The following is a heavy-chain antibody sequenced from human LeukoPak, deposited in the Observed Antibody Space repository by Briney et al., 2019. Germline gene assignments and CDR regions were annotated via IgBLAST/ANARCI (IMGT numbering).Heavy chain of an antibody. D-gene: IGHD3-3*01. CDR3: ARARVFGVVIIEYFDY. V-gene: IGHV4-39*01. CDR1: GGSISSSSCY. CDR2: IYYSGST. J-gene: IGHJ4*02. Sequence: SETLSLTCTVSGGSISSSSCYWGWIRQPPGKGLEWIGSIYYSGSTYYNPSLKSRVTISVDTSKNQFSLKLSSVTAADTAVYYCARARVFGVVIIEYFDYWGQGTLVTVSS.